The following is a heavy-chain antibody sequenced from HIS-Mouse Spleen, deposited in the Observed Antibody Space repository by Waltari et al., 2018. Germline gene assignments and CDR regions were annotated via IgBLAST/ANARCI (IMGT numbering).Heavy chain of an antibody. CDR3: ASGVVVAATAVHFDY. V-gene: IGHV4-39*07. Sequence: QLQLQESGPGLVKPSETLSLTCTVSGGSISSSSYYWGWIRQPPGKGLEWIGSIYYSGSTYYNPSRKSRVTISVDTSKNQFSLKLSSVTAADTAVYYCASGVVVAATAVHFDYWGQGTLVTVSS. CDR1: GGSISSSSYY. D-gene: IGHD2-15*01. CDR2: IYYSGST. J-gene: IGHJ4*02.